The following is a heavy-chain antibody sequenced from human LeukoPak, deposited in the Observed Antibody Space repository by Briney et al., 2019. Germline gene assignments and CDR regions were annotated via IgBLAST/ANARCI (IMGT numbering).Heavy chain of an antibody. CDR1: GFTFSSYA. CDR3: ARPILWGGDCGGGGGDY. CDR2: ISYDGSNK. V-gene: IGHV3-30*04. Sequence: GRSLRLSCAASGFTFSSYAMHWVRQAPGKGLEWVAVISYDGSNKYYADSVKGRFTISRDNSKNTLYLQMNSLRAEDTAVYYWARPILWGGDCGGGGGDYWGQGTLVTVSS. D-gene: IGHD2-21*02. J-gene: IGHJ4*02.